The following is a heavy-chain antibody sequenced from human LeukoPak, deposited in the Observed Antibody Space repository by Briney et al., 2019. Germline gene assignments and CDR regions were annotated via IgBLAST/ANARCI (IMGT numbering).Heavy chain of an antibody. CDR3: ASLWLGGNWFDP. CDR1: GYTLTELS. J-gene: IGHJ5*02. Sequence: ASVKVSCKVSGYTLTELSMHWVRQAPGKGLEWMGGFDPEDGETIYAQKFRGRVTMTEDTSTDTAYMELSSLRSEDTAVYYCASLWLGGNWFDPWGQGTLVTVSS. CDR2: FDPEDGET. D-gene: IGHD3-10*01. V-gene: IGHV1-24*01.